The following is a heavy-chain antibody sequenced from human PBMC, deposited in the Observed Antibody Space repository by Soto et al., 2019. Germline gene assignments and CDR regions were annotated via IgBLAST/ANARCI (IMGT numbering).Heavy chain of an antibody. CDR1: GGTFSSYT. J-gene: IGHJ6*02. CDR3: ARDPGQQLVRYYYYGMDV. D-gene: IGHD6-13*01. V-gene: IGHV1-69*08. CDR2: IIPILGIA. Sequence: QVQLVQSGAEVKKPGSSVKVSCKASGGTFSSYTISWVRQAPGQGLEWMGRIIPILGIANYAQKFQGRVTITADKSTSTAYMELSRLRSEDTAVYYCARDPGQQLVRYYYYGMDVWCQGTTVTVSS.